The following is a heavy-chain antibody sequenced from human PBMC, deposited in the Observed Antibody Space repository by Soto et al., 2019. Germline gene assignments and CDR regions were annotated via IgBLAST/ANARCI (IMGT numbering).Heavy chain of an antibody. Sequence: QVQLQESGPGLVKPSGTLSLTCAVSGGSITSNNWSSWVRQAPGEGLEWIGDIHHREGTNYNPSLRGRRSISLDESKSHFSLNLSSVTAADTAVYYCASRDCSSDMSYVYWGPGTMVTVSS. CDR2: IHHREGT. D-gene: IGHD3-10*02. J-gene: IGHJ4*02. V-gene: IGHV4-4*02. CDR3: ASRDCSSDMSYVY. CDR1: GGSITSNNW.